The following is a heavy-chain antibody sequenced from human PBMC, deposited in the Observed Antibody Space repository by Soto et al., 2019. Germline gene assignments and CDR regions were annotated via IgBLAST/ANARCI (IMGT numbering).Heavy chain of an antibody. J-gene: IGHJ6*02. CDR1: GGTFSSYA. CDR3: AREDCSGGSCYLGPYYYYGMDV. CDR2: IIPIFGTA. D-gene: IGHD2-15*01. Sequence: SVKVSCKASGGTFSSYAISWVRQAPGQGLEWMGGIIPIFGTANYAQKFQGRVTITADESTSTAYTELSSLRSEDTAVYYCAREDCSGGSCYLGPYYYYGMDVWGQGTTVTVSS. V-gene: IGHV1-69*13.